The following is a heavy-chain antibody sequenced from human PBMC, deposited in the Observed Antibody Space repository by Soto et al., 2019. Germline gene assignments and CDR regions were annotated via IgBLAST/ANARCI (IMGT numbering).Heavy chain of an antibody. J-gene: IGHJ4*02. V-gene: IGHV3-23*04. Sequence: EVQLVGSGGGLVQPGGSLRLSCAASGFTFNCCAMSWVRLAPGKGLEWVANINDIATTTNYADSVKGRFTISRDQSKNTLYLLMNNLRAEDTAVYFCAKQAGLLPSTDYFDSWAQGTQVTVSS. D-gene: IGHD1-1*01. CDR2: INDIATTT. CDR1: GFTFNCCA. CDR3: AKQAGLLPSTDYFDS.